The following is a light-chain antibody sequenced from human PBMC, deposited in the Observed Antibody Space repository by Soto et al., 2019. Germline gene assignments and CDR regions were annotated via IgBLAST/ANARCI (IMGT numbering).Light chain of an antibody. CDR1: NSDIGAPNY. Sequence: QSALTQPASVSGSPGQSITISCSGTNSDIGAPNYVSWYQHHPDKAPKLIIYEVTDRPSGVSYRFSGSKSGNTASLTISGLQAEDEADYYCSSYTTTNTVIFGGGTKVTVL. CDR3: SSYTTTNTVI. J-gene: IGLJ2*01. V-gene: IGLV2-14*01. CDR2: EVT.